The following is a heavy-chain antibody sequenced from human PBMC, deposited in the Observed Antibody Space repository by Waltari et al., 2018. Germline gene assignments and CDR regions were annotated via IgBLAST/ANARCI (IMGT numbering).Heavy chain of an antibody. J-gene: IGHJ4*02. CDR1: GGSISSYY. CDR3: ARLYGDQSVYFDY. V-gene: IGHV4-59*01. Sequence: QVQLQESGPGLVKPSETLSLTCTVSGGSISSYYWSWIRQPPGKGLEWIGYIYYSGSTNYNPSLKSRVTISVDTSKNQFSLKLSSVTAADTAVYYCARLYGDQSVYFDYWGQGTLVTVSS. D-gene: IGHD4-17*01. CDR2: IYYSGST.